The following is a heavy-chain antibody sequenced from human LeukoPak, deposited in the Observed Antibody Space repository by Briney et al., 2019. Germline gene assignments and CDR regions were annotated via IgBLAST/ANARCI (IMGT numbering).Heavy chain of an antibody. CDR1: GGSISSYY. J-gene: IGHJ4*02. D-gene: IGHD3-10*01. V-gene: IGHV4-59*01. Sequence: SETLSLTCTVSGGSISSYYWSWIRQPPGKGLEWIGYIYYSGSTNYNPSLKSRVTISVDTSKNQLSLKLSSVPAADTAVYYCASWDYYGSRRIDYWGQGTLVTVSS. CDR3: ASWDYYGSRRIDY. CDR2: IYYSGST.